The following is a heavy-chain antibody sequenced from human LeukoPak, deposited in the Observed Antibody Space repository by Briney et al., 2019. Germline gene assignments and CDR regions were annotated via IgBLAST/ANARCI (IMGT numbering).Heavy chain of an antibody. V-gene: IGHV4-31*03. CDR3: ARGARSSGWSLDY. D-gene: IGHD6-19*01. Sequence: PSQTLSLTCTVSGGSISSGGYYWSWIRQHPGKGLEWIGYIYYSGSTYYNPSLKSRVTISVDTSKNQFSLKLSSVTAADTAVYYCARGARSSGWSLDYWGQGTRVIVSS. CDR2: IYYSGST. CDR1: GGSISSGGYY. J-gene: IGHJ4*02.